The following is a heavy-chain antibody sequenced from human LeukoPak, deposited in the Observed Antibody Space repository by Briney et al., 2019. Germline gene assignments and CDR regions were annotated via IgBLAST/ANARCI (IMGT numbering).Heavy chain of an antibody. V-gene: IGHV4-59*08. Sequence: SETLSLTCTVSDGSISSYYWSWIRQSPGQGLEWIGYLSYFGSTTYNPSLTSRVTISVDTSKNQFSLRLTSVTAADTAVYYCVRHRIGRRYAYYFDYWGQGTLVTVSS. J-gene: IGHJ4*02. CDR1: DGSISSYY. CDR3: VRHRIGRRYAYYFDY. CDR2: LSYFGST. D-gene: IGHD2-21*01.